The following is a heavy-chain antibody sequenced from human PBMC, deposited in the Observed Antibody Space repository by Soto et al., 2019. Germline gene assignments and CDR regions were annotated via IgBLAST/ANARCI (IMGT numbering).Heavy chain of an antibody. D-gene: IGHD3-3*01. CDR1: GFTFSSYA. CDR3: AKDSAADYDFWSGYFHFDY. J-gene: IGHJ4*02. V-gene: IGHV3-23*01. Sequence: PGGSLRLSCAASGFTFSSYAMSWVRQAPGKGLEWVSAISGSGGSTYYADSVKGRFTISRDNSKNTLYLQMNSLRAEDTAVYYCAKDSAADYDFWSGYFHFDYWGQGTLVTVSS. CDR2: ISGSGGST.